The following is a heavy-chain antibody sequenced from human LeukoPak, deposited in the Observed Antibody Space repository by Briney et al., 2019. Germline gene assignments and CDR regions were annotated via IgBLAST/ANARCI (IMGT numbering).Heavy chain of an antibody. Sequence: PGGSLRLSCAASGITFITSAMSWVRQAPGKGLEWVSAISGSGGSTYYADSVKGRFTISRDNSKNTLHLQMNSLRVEDTAVYYCAKLFRGTVVPYYDYWGQGTLVTVSS. J-gene: IGHJ4*02. CDR2: ISGSGGST. D-gene: IGHD3-10*01. CDR1: GITFITSA. CDR3: AKLFRGTVVPYYDY. V-gene: IGHV3-23*01.